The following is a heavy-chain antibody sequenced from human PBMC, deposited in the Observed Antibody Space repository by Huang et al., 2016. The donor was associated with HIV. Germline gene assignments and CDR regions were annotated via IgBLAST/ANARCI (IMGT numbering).Heavy chain of an antibody. D-gene: IGHD4-4*01. J-gene: IGHJ4*02. CDR3: ARDPPYSNFPLDY. Sequence: QVQLVQSGTEVKKPGASVKVSCKASGYTFASYGISWVRQAPGQGLEWMGWIGAENGEHNYAQKLQGRVTMTTDTATSTAYMELRSLRSDDTAVYYCARDPPYSNFPLDYWGQGTLVTVSS. CDR2: IGAENGEH. V-gene: IGHV1-18*04. CDR1: GYTFASYG.